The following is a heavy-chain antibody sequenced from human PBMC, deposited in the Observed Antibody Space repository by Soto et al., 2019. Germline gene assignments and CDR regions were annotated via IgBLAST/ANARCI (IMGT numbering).Heavy chain of an antibody. J-gene: IGHJ4*02. V-gene: IGHV4-59*08. CDR3: ARHIRLRFLEWSEYYFDY. CDR2: IYYSGST. Sequence: SETLSLTCTVSGGSISSYYWSWIRQPPGKGLEWIGYIYYSGSTNYNPSLKSRVTISVDTSKNQFSLKLSSVTAADTAVYYCARHIRLRFLEWSEYYFDYWGQGTLVTVSS. D-gene: IGHD3-3*01. CDR1: GGSISSYY.